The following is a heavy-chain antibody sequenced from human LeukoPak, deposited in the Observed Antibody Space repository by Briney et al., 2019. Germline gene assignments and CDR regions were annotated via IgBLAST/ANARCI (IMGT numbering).Heavy chain of an antibody. D-gene: IGHD2-2*02. CDR3: ARGLACSSTSCYRGFDY. CDR2: INSDGSST. J-gene: IGHJ4*02. Sequence: PGGSLRLSCAASGFTFSSYWMHWVRQAPGKGLVWVSRINSDGSSTSYADSVRARFTISRDNAKNTLYLQMNSLRAEDTAVYYCARGLACSSTSCYRGFDYWGQGTLVTVSS. V-gene: IGHV3-74*01. CDR1: GFTFSSYW.